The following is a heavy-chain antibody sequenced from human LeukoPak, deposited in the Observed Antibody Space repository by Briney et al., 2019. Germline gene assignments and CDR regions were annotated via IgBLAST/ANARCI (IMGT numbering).Heavy chain of an antibody. CDR1: GFTFSSYW. D-gene: IGHD3-10*01. J-gene: IGHJ4*02. V-gene: IGHV3-7*03. CDR3: ARLKAWSGELLPYYFDY. CDR2: IKQDGSEK. Sequence: GSLRLSCAASGFTFSSYWMSWVRQAPGKGLEWVANIKQDGSEKYYVDSVKGRFTISRDNAKNSLYLQMNSLRAEDTAVYYCARLKAWSGELLPYYFDYWGQGTLVTVSS.